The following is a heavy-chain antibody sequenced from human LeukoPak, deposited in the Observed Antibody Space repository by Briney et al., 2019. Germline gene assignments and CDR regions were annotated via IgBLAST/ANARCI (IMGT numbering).Heavy chain of an antibody. CDR1: GFTFSSYA. CDR3: AKGVWFGEAVFDY. V-gene: IGHV3-23*01. D-gene: IGHD3-10*01. Sequence: GGSLRLSCAASGFTFSSYAMSWVRQAPGKGLEWVSAISGSGGSTYYADSVRGRFTISRDKSKNTLYLQMNSLRAEDTAVYYCAKGVWFGEAVFDYWGQGTLVTVSS. J-gene: IGHJ4*02. CDR2: ISGSGGST.